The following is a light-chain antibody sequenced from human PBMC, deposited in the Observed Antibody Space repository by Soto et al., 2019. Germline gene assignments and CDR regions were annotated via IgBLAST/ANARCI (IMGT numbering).Light chain of an antibody. Sequence: NFMLTQPHSVSESPGKTVTISCTRSSGRIGSNSVKWYQQRPGSAPTTVIYEDDQRPSGVPNRFAGSIDRSSNSASLTISGLQTEDEADYYCQSYDTNTVVFGGGTKLTVL. CDR2: EDD. CDR3: QSYDTNTVV. CDR1: SGRIGSNS. V-gene: IGLV6-57*04. J-gene: IGLJ2*01.